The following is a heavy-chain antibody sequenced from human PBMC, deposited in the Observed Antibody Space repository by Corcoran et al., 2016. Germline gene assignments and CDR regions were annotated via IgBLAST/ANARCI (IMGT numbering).Heavy chain of an antibody. V-gene: IGHV3-21*01. Sequence: EVQLVESGGGLVKPGGSLRLSCAASGFTFSSYSMNWVRQAPGKGLEWVSSISSSSSYIYYADSVKGRFTISRDNAKNSLYLQMNSLRAEDTAVYYCARSSGYDSSGYNVRTLFDPWGQGTLVTVSS. CDR2: ISSSSSYI. CDR3: ARSSGYDSSGYNVRTLFDP. CDR1: GFTFSSYS. D-gene: IGHD3-22*01. J-gene: IGHJ5*02.